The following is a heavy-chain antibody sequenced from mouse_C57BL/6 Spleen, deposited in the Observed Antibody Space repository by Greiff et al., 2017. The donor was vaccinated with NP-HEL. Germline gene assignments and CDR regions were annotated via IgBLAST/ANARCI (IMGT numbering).Heavy chain of an antibody. CDR3: ASNWDDGYYFDY. V-gene: IGHV1-19*01. J-gene: IGHJ2*01. CDR2: INPYNGGT. Sequence: EVQLQQSGPVLVKPGASVKMSCKASGYTFTDYYMNWVKQSHGKSLEWIGVINPYNGGTSYNKKFKGKATLTVDKSSSTAYMELNSLTSEDSAVYYCASNWDDGYYFDYWGQGTTLTVSS. D-gene: IGHD4-1*01. CDR1: GYTFTDYY.